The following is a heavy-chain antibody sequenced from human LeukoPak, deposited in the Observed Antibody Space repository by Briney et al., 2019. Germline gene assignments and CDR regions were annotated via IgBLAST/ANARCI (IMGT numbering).Heavy chain of an antibody. Sequence: GRSLRLSCAASGFTFSSYGMHWVRQAPGKGLEWVAVIWYDGSNKYYADSVKGRFTISRDNSENTLYLQMNSLRAEDTAVYYCARDQEAVARFDPWGQGTLVTVSS. CDR2: IWYDGSNK. CDR1: GFTFSSYG. CDR3: ARDQEAVARFDP. D-gene: IGHD6-19*01. J-gene: IGHJ5*02. V-gene: IGHV3-33*01.